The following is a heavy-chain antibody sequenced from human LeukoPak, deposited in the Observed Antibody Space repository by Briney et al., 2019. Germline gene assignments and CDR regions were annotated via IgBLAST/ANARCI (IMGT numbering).Heavy chain of an antibody. V-gene: IGHV4-34*01. CDR2: INHSGST. Sequence: SETLSLTCAVYGGSFSGYYWSWIRQPPGKGLEWIGEINHSGSTNYNPSLKSRVTISVDTSKNQFSLKLSSVTAADMAVYYCARVLRYYYGSGSYYNGPYFDYWGQGTLVTVSS. D-gene: IGHD3-10*01. J-gene: IGHJ4*02. CDR3: ARVLRYYYGSGSYYNGPYFDY. CDR1: GGSFSGYY.